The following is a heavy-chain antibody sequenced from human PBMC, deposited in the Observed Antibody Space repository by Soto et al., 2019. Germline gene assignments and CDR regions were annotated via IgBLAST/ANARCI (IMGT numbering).Heavy chain of an antibody. CDR3: AREGPRLWGGFSFNY. J-gene: IGHJ4*02. V-gene: IGHV3-30*03. CDR1: GFTFSSYG. CDR2: ISYDGSNK. D-gene: IGHD3-16*01. Sequence: GGSLRLSCAASGFTFSSYGMHWVRQAPGKGLEWVAVISYDGSNKYYADSVKGRFTISRDNSKNTLYLQMNSLRAEDTAVYYCAREGPRLWGGFSFNYWAREPRVTVS.